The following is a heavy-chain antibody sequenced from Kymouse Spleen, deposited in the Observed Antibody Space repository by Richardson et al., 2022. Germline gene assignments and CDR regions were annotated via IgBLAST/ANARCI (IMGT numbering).Heavy chain of an antibody. D-gene: IGHD3-10*01. V-gene: IGHV3-43*01. J-gene: IGHJ4*02. CDR2: ISWDGGST. CDR1: GFTFDDYT. CDR3: AIYGSGSPFDY. Sequence: EVQLVESGGVVVQPGGSLRLSCAASGFTFDDYTMHWVRQAPGKGLEWVSLISWDGGSTYYADSVKGRFTISRDNSKNSLYLQMNSLRTEDTALYYCAIYGSGSPFDYWGQGTLVTVSS.